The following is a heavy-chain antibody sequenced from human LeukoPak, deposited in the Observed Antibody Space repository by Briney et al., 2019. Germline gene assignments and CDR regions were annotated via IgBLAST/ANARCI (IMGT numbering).Heavy chain of an antibody. Sequence: GGSLRLSCAASGFTFSSYSMDWVRQAPGKGLEWVSSISGSSSYIYYADSVKGRFTISRDNAKNSLYLQMNSLRAEDTAVYYCARVLLWFGELLSDEGNWFDPWGQGTLVTVSS. CDR2: ISGSSSYI. V-gene: IGHV3-21*01. CDR3: ARVLLWFGELLSDEGNWFDP. J-gene: IGHJ5*02. CDR1: GFTFSSYS. D-gene: IGHD3-10*01.